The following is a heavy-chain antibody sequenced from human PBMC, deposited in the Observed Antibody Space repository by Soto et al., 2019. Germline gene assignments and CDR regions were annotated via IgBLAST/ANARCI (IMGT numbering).Heavy chain of an antibody. D-gene: IGHD6-13*01. CDR3: AKDDGSSWYVDY. CDR2: ISGSGDRT. V-gene: IGHV3-23*01. Sequence: EVQLLESGGGLVQPGGSLRLSCAASGFSVSSYAISWVRQAPGKGLEWVSGISGSGDRTYYAASVKGRFTISRENSKNTLYLQMNSLRVEDTAVHYCAKDDGSSWYVDYWGQGTLVTVSS. CDR1: GFSVSSYA. J-gene: IGHJ4*02.